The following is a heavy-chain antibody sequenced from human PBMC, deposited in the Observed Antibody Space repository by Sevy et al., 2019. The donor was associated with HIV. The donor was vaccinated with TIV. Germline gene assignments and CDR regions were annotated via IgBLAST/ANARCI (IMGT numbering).Heavy chain of an antibody. J-gene: IGHJ1*01. D-gene: IGHD3-22*01. CDR2: ISGSADST. Sequence: GGSLRLSCAVSGFSFSSYGMNWVRQAPGKGLEWVSAISGSADSTYYADSVKGRFTISRDNSKNTLHLQMNSLRAEDTAVYYCASQLYFYDSSGYPHWGQGTLVTVSS. CDR3: ASQLYFYDSSGYPH. CDR1: GFSFSSYG. V-gene: IGHV3-23*01.